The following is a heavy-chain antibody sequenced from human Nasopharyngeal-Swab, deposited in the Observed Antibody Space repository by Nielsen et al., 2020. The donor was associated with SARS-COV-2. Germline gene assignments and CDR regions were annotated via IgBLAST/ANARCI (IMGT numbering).Heavy chain of an antibody. CDR2: IKQDGSEK. Sequence: GGFLRLSCAASGFTFSSYWMSWVRQAPGKGLEWVANIKQDGSEKYYVDSVKGRFTISRDNAKNSLYLQMNSLRAGDTAVYYCARDQFSASSGWDYWGQGTLVTVSS. V-gene: IGHV3-7*01. D-gene: IGHD6-19*01. J-gene: IGHJ4*02. CDR1: GFTFSSYW. CDR3: ARDQFSASSGWDY.